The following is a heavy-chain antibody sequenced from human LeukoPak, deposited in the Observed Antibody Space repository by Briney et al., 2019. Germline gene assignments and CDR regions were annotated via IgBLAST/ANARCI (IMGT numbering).Heavy chain of an antibody. CDR3: ARRTSEPYSSSWYGFNPYYYYYMDV. V-gene: IGHV1-18*01. J-gene: IGHJ6*03. Sequence: GASVKVSCKASGYTFTSYGISWVRQAPGQGLEWMGWISAYNGNTNYAQKLQGRVTMTTDTSTSTAYMELRSLRSDDAAVYYCARRTSEPYSSSWYGFNPYYYYYMDVWGKGTTVTVSS. CDR1: GYTFTSYG. CDR2: ISAYNGNT. D-gene: IGHD6-13*01.